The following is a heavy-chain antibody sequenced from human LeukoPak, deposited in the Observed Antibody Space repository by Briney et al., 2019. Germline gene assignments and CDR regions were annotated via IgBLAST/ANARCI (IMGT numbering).Heavy chain of an antibody. J-gene: IGHJ4*02. CDR2: ISAYNGNT. V-gene: IGHV1-18*01. CDR3: ARASSSQLLGFGELIDY. D-gene: IGHD3-10*01. Sequence: ASVKVSCKASGYTFTSYGISWVRQAPGQGLEWMGWISAYNGNTNYAQKLQGRVTMTTDTSTSTAYMELRSLRSDDTAVYYCARASSSQLLGFGELIDYWGQGTLVTVSS. CDR1: GYTFTSYG.